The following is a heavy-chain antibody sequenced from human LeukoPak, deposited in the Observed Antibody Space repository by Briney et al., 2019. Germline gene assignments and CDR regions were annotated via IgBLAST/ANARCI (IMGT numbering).Heavy chain of an antibody. CDR2: IKEYGSEK. J-gene: IGHJ4*02. CDR3: ARGGYYDSSGYWPDY. V-gene: IGHV3-7*05. Sequence: GGSLRLSCAASGFTFSSYWMSWVRQAPGKGLEWVANIKEYGSEKYYVDSVKGRFTISRDNAKDTLNLLMNSLRAEDTAVYYCARGGYYDSSGYWPDYWGQGTLVTVSS. D-gene: IGHD3-22*01. CDR1: GFTFSSYW.